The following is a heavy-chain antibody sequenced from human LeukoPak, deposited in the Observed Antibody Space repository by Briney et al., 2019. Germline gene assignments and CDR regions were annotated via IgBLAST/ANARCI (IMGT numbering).Heavy chain of an antibody. D-gene: IGHD3-22*01. CDR1: GGSISSYY. CDR3: AREPGFDSSGYLNWFDP. V-gene: IGHV4-59*01. J-gene: IGHJ5*02. Sequence: PSVTLSLTCTVSGGSISSYYWSWIRQPPGKGLEWIACISYSGSTKYTHSLKSRVTISVDTSKNQLSLKRSSVTAADTAVYYCAREPGFDSSGYLNWFDPWGQGTLVTVFS. CDR2: ISYSGST.